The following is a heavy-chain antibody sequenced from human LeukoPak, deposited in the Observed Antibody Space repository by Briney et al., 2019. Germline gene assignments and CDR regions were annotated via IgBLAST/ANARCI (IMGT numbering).Heavy chain of an antibody. Sequence: SEKVSCKASGGTFSSYAISWVRQAPGQGLEWVGRIIPILGIANYAQKFQGRVTITADKSTSTAYMELSSLRSEDTAVYYCARAAFAYGGTIDYWGQGTLVTVSS. J-gene: IGHJ4*02. CDR3: ARAAFAYGGTIDY. CDR2: IIPILGIA. D-gene: IGHD4-23*01. V-gene: IGHV1-69*04. CDR1: GGTFSSYA.